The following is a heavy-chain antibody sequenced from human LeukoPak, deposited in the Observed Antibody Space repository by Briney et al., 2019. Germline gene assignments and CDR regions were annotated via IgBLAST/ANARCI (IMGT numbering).Heavy chain of an antibody. CDR1: GCTDSSNY. CDR2: IYSGGTT. Sequence: GGSLRLSCAFSGCTDSSNYVSWVRQAPGKELEWVSIIYSGGTTYYADSVKGRFTISRDNSKNTVYLQMNSLRAEDTAVFYCARVTTDAFDIWGPGTMVTVSS. V-gene: IGHV3-66*01. CDR3: ARVTTDAFDI. D-gene: IGHD4-11*01. J-gene: IGHJ3*02.